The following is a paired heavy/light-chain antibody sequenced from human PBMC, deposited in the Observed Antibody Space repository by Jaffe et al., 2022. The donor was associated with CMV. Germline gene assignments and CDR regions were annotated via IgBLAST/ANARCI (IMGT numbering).Light chain of an antibody. J-gene: IGKJ2*01. CDR3: QQYNNWPSAMYT. CDR2: GAS. V-gene: IGKV3-15*01. CDR1: QSVSSN. Sequence: EIVMTQSPATLSVSPGERATLSCRASQSVSSNLAWYQQKPGQAPRLLIYGASTRATGIPARFSGSGSGTEFTLTISSLQSEDFAVYYCQQYNNWPSAMYTFGQGTKLEIK.
Heavy chain of an antibody. J-gene: IGHJ6*03. CDR3: ASLARNSSGWYYYYYMDV. CDR1: GFTVSSNY. D-gene: IGHD6-19*01. V-gene: IGHV3-53*01. CDR2: IYSGGST. Sequence: EVQLVESGGGLIQPGGSLRLSCAASGFTVSSNYMSWVRQAPGKGLEWVSVIYSGGSTYYADSVKGRFTISRDNSKNTLYLQMNSLRAEDTAVYYCASLARNSSGWYYYYYMDVWGKGTTVTVSS.